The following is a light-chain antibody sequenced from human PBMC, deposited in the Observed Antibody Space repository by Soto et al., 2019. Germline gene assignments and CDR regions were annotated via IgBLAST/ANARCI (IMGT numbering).Light chain of an antibody. CDR1: QSVSSSY. V-gene: IGKV3-20*01. Sequence: EVLLTQSPWTLSLSPGERATLSCRASQSVSSSYLAWYQQKHGQAPRLLIYDASSRATGIPDRFSGGGYGTDFNLTISRLETEDFAVYYCQQFSSYPLTFGGGTKVDIK. CDR3: QQFSSYPLT. J-gene: IGKJ4*01. CDR2: DAS.